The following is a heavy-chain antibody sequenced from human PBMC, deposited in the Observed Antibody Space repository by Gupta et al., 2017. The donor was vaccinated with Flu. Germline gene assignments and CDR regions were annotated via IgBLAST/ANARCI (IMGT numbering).Heavy chain of an antibody. Sequence: QVQLVQSGAEVKKPGSSVKVSCKASVGTFSSYAISWVRQAPGQGLEWMGGIIPIFGTANYAQKFQGRVTITADKSTSTAYMELSSLRSEDTAVYYCASIYCSSTSCYSYYFDYWGQGTLVTVSS. CDR3: ASIYCSSTSCYSYYFDY. D-gene: IGHD2-2*01. CDR1: VGTFSSYA. V-gene: IGHV1-69*06. J-gene: IGHJ4*02. CDR2: IIPIFGTA.